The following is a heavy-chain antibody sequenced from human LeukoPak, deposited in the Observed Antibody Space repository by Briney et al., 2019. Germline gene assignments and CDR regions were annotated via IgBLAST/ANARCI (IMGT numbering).Heavy chain of an antibody. CDR3: ARGGYASSAFIVVVPAAMDY. Sequence: GGSLRLSCAASGFTFDDYGMSWVRQAPGKGLEWVSGINWNGGSTGYADSVKGRFTISRDNAKNSLYLQMNSLRAEDTAVYYCARGGYASSAFIVVVPAAMDYWGQGTLVTVSS. CDR2: INWNGGST. CDR1: GFTFDDYG. J-gene: IGHJ4*02. D-gene: IGHD2-2*01. V-gene: IGHV3-20*04.